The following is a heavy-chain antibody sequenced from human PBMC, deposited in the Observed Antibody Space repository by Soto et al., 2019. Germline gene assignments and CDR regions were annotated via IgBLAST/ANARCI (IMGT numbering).Heavy chain of an antibody. J-gene: IGHJ3*02. Sequence: PSETLSLTCTVSGGSISSYYWSWIRQPPGKGLEWIGYIYYSGSTNYNPSLKSRVTISVDTSKNQFSLKLSSVTAADTAVYYCARDPTVVTRGPDAFDIWGQGTMVTVSS. V-gene: IGHV4-59*12. CDR2: IYYSGST. CDR3: ARDPTVVTRGPDAFDI. D-gene: IGHD4-17*01. CDR1: GGSISSYY.